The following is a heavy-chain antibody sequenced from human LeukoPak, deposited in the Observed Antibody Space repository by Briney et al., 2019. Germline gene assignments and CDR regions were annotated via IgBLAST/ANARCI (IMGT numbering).Heavy chain of an antibody. CDR2: INHSGST. CDR3: ARSLRSAGWSN. D-gene: IGHD2-15*01. V-gene: IGHV4-34*01. J-gene: IGHJ4*02. CDR1: GGSFSGYY. Sequence: PSETLSPTCAVYGGSFSGYYWSWIRQPPGKGLEWIGEINHSGSTNYNPSLKSRVTISVDTSKNQFSLKLSSVTAADTAVYYCARSLRSAGWSNWGQGTLVTVSS.